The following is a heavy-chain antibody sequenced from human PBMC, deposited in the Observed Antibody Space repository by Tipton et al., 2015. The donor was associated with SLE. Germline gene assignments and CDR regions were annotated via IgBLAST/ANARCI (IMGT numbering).Heavy chain of an antibody. CDR1: GGSISSGSYY. V-gene: IGHV4-61*02. CDR3: TRDMEPIAASVPGGFDI. J-gene: IGHJ3*02. D-gene: IGHD6-13*01. Sequence: TLSLTCTVSGGSISSGSYYWSWIRQPAGKGLEWIGRIYTSGSTNYNPSLKSRVTISVDTSKNQFSLKLSSVTAADTAVYYCTRDMEPIAASVPGGFDIWGQGTMVTVSS. CDR2: IYTSGST.